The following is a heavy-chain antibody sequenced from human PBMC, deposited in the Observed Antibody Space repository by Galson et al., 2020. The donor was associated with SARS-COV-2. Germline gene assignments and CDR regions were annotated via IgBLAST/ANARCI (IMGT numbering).Heavy chain of an antibody. CDR1: GFTFDGYA. CDR2: ISGSGGST. J-gene: IGHJ3*01. Sequence: GGSLRLSCAASGFTFDGYAMSWVRQAPGKGLEWVSTISGSGGSTYYADSVKGRFTISRDNSKNTLYLQMNSLGGEDTAVYYCAKGRGYCSGGSCYQGCSFDFWGRGTMFTVSS. D-gene: IGHD2-15*01. V-gene: IGHV3-23*01. CDR3: AKGRGYCSGGSCYQGCSFDF.